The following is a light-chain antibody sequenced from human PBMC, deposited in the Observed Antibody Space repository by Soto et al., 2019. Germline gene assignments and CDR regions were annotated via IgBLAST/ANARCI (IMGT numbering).Light chain of an antibody. CDR2: GAS. J-gene: IGKJ2*01. CDR3: QQYGSSSFT. V-gene: IGKV3-20*01. Sequence: EIVLTQSPATLSSSPGEGATLSCRASHSVASTYLAWYQQKPGLAPRLIIYGASNRASGTPDRFSGGGSGTDFTLTISRLEPEDFAVYYCQQYGSSSFTFGQGTKLEIK. CDR1: HSVASTY.